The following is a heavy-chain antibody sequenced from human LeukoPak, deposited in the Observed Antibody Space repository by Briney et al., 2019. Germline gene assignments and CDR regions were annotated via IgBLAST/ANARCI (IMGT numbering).Heavy chain of an antibody. D-gene: IGHD2-2*01. J-gene: IGHJ5*02. Sequence: ASVKVSCKASVYTFTSYGISWVRQAPGQALEWMGWISAYNGYTNYALKLQGRVTMPTDTSTSTAYMELRSLRSDDTAVYYCARGIVVVPAATGWFDPWGQGTLVTVSS. CDR3: ARGIVVVPAATGWFDP. CDR1: VYTFTSYG. CDR2: ISAYNGYT. V-gene: IGHV1-18*01.